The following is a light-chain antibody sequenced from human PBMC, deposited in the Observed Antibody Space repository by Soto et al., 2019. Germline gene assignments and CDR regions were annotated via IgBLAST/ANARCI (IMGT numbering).Light chain of an antibody. V-gene: IGKV1-17*01. CDR1: QDIRNE. CDR2: ITS. Sequence: DIQMTQSPSSLSASVGDRVTITCRASQDIRNELGWFQQKPGKAPKRLIYITSSLQSGVPSRFSGSGSGTEFTLTISSLQPEDYATYYCLQHNDYPPTFGQGTKVEI. CDR3: LQHNDYPPT. J-gene: IGKJ1*01.